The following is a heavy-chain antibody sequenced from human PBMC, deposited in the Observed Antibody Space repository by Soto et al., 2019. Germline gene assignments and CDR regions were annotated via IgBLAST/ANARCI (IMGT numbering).Heavy chain of an antibody. CDR1: GFNFNTFA. V-gene: IGHV3-23*01. D-gene: IGHD1-1*01. J-gene: IGHJ5*02. CDR2: ISSSGGSR. Sequence: EEQVSESGGALVQPGGSLRLSCAASGFNFNTFAMSWIRQAPGKGLEWVSHISSSGGSRDYADSVRGRFTISGDNYQNVPFLQMNSLRADDTDTYYCAKAPPSPWTANWVDPWGKGTLVTVSS. CDR3: AKAPPSPWTANWVDP.